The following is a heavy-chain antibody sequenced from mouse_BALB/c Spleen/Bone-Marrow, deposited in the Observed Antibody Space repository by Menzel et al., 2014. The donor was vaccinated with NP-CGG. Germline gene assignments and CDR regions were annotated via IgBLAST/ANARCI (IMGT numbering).Heavy chain of an antibody. CDR2: IRSKSNNYAT. D-gene: IGHD1-1*01. CDR3: VRRDSDNYGVFTY. V-gene: IGHV10-1*02. J-gene: IGHJ3*01. Sequence: EVMLVESGGGLVQPKGSLKLSCEASGFTFNIYAMNWVRQAPGKGLEWVARIRSKSNNYATYYADSVKDRFTISRDDSQSMLYLQMNTLKTEDTAMYYCVRRDSDNYGVFTYWGQGTLVTVSA. CDR1: GFTFNIYA.